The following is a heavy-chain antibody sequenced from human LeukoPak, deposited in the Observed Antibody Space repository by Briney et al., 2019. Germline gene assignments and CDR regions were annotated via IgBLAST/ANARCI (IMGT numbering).Heavy chain of an antibody. Sequence: GGSLRLSCAASGFTFSSYAMNWVRQAPGKGLEWVSTISGSGGSTYYADSVKGRFTISRDNSKNTLYLQMNSLRAEDTAIYYCAKDLFTIVGAPNWGQGTLVTVSS. D-gene: IGHD1-26*01. CDR2: ISGSGGST. CDR3: AKDLFTIVGAPN. CDR1: GFTFSSYA. V-gene: IGHV3-23*01. J-gene: IGHJ4*02.